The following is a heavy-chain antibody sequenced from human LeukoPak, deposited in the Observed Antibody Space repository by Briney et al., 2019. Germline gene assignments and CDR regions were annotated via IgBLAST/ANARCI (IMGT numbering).Heavy chain of an antibody. Sequence: PSETLSLTCTVSGGSLSGYFWSWIRQPAGKGLEWIGRIYSSGSNNYNPSLKSRVTMSLDTFKNHLSLNLSSVTAADTAVYYCAREPTSGREPTSGRPLDYWGQGTLVTVSS. D-gene: IGHD5-12*01. V-gene: IGHV4-4*07. J-gene: IGHJ4*02. CDR2: IYSSGSN. CDR1: GGSLSGYF. CDR3: AREPTSGREPTSGRPLDY.